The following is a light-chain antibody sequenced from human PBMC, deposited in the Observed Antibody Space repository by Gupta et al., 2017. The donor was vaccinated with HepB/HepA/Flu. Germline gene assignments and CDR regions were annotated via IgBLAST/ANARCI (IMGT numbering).Light chain of an antibody. CDR1: SSDVGGYNY. V-gene: IGLV2-14*03. J-gene: IGLJ2*01. CDR2: DVS. CDR3: SSYTSSSTRV. Sequence: QSALTQPASVSGSPGQSITISCTGTSSDVGGYNYVSWYQQHPGKAPKLMIYDVSNRPSGVSNRCAGSKSGNTASLNISGLQAEDEADDYCSSYTSSSTRVFGGGTKLTVL.